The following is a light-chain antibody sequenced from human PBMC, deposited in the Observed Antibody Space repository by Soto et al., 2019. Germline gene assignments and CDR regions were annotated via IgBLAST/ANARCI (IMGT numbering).Light chain of an antibody. J-gene: IGKJ1*01. Sequence: DIQMTQSPSSLSASVGDRVTITCRASQTISSYLNWYQQKPGKAPKXLIYAASSLQSGVPSRFSGSGSGTDFTLTISSLQPEDFATYYCQQSYSTPRTFGQGTKVDIK. CDR2: AAS. V-gene: IGKV1-39*01. CDR3: QQSYSTPRT. CDR1: QTISSY.